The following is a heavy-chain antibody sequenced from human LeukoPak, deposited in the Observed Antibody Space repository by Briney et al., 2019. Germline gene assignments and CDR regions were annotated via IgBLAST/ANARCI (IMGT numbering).Heavy chain of an antibody. CDR2: IYYTGST. CDR1: GGSISSYH. J-gene: IGHJ4*02. CDR3: ARGPRGSYYFDY. V-gene: IGHV4-59*01. Sequence: SETLSLTCTVSGGSISSYHWSWIRQPPGKGLEWIGYIYYTGSTTYNPSLNSRVTISVDASKNQFSLKLSSATAADTAVYYCARGPRGSYYFDYWGQGTLVTVSS. D-gene: IGHD5-12*01.